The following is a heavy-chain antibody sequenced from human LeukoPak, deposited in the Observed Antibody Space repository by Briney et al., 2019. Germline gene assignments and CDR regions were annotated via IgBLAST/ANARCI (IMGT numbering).Heavy chain of an antibody. CDR2: IYYSGST. Sequence: SETLSLTCTVSGGSISSHYWSWIRQPPGKGLEWIGYIYYSGSTNYNPSLKSRVTISVDTSKNQFSLKLSSVTAADTAVYYCARRLLGRNGFDYWGQGTLVTVSS. CDR3: ARRLLGRNGFDY. V-gene: IGHV4-59*11. J-gene: IGHJ4*02. D-gene: IGHD1-26*01. CDR1: GGSISSHY.